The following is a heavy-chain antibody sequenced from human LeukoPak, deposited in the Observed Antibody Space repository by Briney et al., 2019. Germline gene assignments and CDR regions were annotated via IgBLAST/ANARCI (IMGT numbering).Heavy chain of an antibody. CDR1: GGSFDDYY. V-gene: IGHV4-34*01. CDR3: ARDLGIAARPDY. J-gene: IGHJ4*02. CDR2: IYHSGST. D-gene: IGHD6-6*01. Sequence: SETLSLTCAVYGGSFDDYYWSWIRQPPGKGLEWIGSIYHSGSTYYNPSLKSRVTISVDTSKNQFSLKLSSVTAADTAVYYCARDLGIAARPDYWGQGTLVTVSS.